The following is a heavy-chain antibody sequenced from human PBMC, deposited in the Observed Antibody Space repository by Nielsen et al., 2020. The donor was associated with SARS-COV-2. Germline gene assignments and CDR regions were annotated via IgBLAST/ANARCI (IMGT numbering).Heavy chain of an antibody. CDR1: GYTFINYD. J-gene: IGHJ6*02. CDR2: MNPNSGNT. Sequence: ASVKVPCKASGYTFINYDINWMRQATEQGLERMGRMNPNSGNTGYAQKFQGRVTMTRNNYISTAYMELSSQRSEDTAVYFCARGYDMDVWGQGTTVTVS. CDR3: ARGYDMDV. V-gene: IGHV1-8*01.